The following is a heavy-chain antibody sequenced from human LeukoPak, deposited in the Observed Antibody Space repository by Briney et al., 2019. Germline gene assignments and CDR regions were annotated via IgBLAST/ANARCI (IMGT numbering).Heavy chain of an antibody. Sequence: SETLSLTCAVYGGSFSGYYWRWIRQPPGKGLEWIGEINHSGSTNYNPSLKSRVTISVDTSKHQFSLKLSSVNAADTAVYYCARLNDYDFWSGYYHYYFDYWGQGTLVTVSS. V-gene: IGHV4-34*01. D-gene: IGHD3-3*01. J-gene: IGHJ4*02. CDR1: GGSFSGYY. CDR2: INHSGST. CDR3: ARLNDYDFWSGYYHYYFDY.